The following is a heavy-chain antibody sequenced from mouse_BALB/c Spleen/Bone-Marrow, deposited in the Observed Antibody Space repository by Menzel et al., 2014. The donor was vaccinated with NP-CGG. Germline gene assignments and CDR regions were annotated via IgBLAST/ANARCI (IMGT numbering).Heavy chain of an antibody. V-gene: IGHV1-87*01. D-gene: IGHD1-1*01. CDR3: ARGDYGSSYDYAMDY. CDR2: IYPGDGDT. CDR1: GYTFTSYW. J-gene: IGHJ4*01. Sequence: VKLQESGAEQARPGASVKLSCKASGYTFTSYWMQWVKQRPGQGLEWIGAIYPGDGDTRYTQKFKGKATLTADKSSSTAYMQLSGLASEDSAVYYCARGDYGSSYDYAMDYWGQGTSVPVSS.